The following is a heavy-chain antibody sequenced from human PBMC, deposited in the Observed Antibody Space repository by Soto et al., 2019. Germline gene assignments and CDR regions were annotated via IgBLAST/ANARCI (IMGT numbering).Heavy chain of an antibody. V-gene: IGHV3-23*01. CDR3: TKRGLRFLEWLDY. J-gene: IGHJ4*02. CDR2: ISGSGGST. Sequence: EVQLLESGGGLVQPGGSLRLSCAASGFTFSSYAMSWVRQAPGKGLEWVSAISGSGGSTYYADSVKGRFTISRDNSKNTLYLQMNSLRSEDTAVYYCTKRGLRFLEWLDYWGQGTLVIVSS. D-gene: IGHD3-3*01. CDR1: GFTFSSYA.